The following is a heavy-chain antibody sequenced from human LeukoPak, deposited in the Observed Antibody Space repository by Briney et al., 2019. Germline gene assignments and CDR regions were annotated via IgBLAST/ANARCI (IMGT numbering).Heavy chain of an antibody. Sequence: PSGTLSLTCAVSGVSVSSNNWWTWVRQPPGKGLEWIGEIHRSGITNYNPSLKSRVTISVDKSKNQFSLKLSSVTAADTAVYYCASLDYANAFDIWGQGTMVTVSS. CDR2: IHRSGIT. D-gene: IGHD4-17*01. CDR3: ASLDYANAFDI. J-gene: IGHJ3*02. V-gene: IGHV4-4*02. CDR1: GVSVSSNNW.